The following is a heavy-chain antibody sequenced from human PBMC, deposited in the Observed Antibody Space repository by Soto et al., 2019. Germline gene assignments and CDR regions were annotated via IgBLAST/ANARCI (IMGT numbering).Heavy chain of an antibody. D-gene: IGHD6-13*01. Sequence: SDTLSLTCTVSGDSISSYYCSCIRQPPGKGLEWIGYIYYSGSTNYNPSLKSRVTISLDTSKNQFSLKLSSMTAADTAVYYCASMYSSSWYYFDYWGQGIPVTVSS. CDR1: GDSISSYY. CDR2: IYYSGST. V-gene: IGHV4-59*01. J-gene: IGHJ4*02. CDR3: ASMYSSSWYYFDY.